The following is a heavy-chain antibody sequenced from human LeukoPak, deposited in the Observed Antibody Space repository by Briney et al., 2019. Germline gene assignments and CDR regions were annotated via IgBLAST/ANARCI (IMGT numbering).Heavy chain of an antibody. CDR3: ARGWSRQVYYFDY. CDR2: IIPIFSTA. Sequence: SVTVSFKSSGCTFSSYAISRERQAPGQGLEWMGRIIPIFSTANYAQKLQGRVTITTDESTSTAYMELSSLRSEDTAVYYCARGWSRQVYYFDYWGQGTLVTVSS. CDR1: GCTFSSYA. J-gene: IGHJ4*02. V-gene: IGHV1-69*05. D-gene: IGHD2-15*01.